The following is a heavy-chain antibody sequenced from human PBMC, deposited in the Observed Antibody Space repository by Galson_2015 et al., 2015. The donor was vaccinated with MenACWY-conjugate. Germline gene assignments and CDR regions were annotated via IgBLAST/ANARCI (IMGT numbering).Heavy chain of an antibody. Sequence: SLRLSCAASGFTFSSYSMNWVCQAPGKGLEWVSSISSSSSYIYYADSVKGRFTISRDNAKNSLYLQMNSLRAEDTAVYYCARDFRWRGSSLTHFDYWGRGTLVTVSS. CDR2: ISSSSSYI. J-gene: IGHJ4*02. CDR1: GFTFSSYS. V-gene: IGHV3-21*01. CDR3: ARDFRWRGSSLTHFDY. D-gene: IGHD6-13*01.